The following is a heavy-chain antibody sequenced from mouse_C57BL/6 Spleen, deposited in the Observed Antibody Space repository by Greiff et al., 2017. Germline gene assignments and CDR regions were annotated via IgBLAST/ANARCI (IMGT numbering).Heavy chain of an antibody. CDR1: GYAFTNYL. J-gene: IGHJ2*01. Sequence: QVQLQQSGAELVRPGTSVKVSCKASGYAFTNYLIEWVKQRPGQGLEWIGVINPGSGGTNYNEKFKGKATLTADKSSSTAYMHLSSLTSEDSAVYFCARCPYYGSSPYYFDYWGQGTTLTVSS. CDR2: INPGSGGT. D-gene: IGHD1-1*01. V-gene: IGHV1-54*01. CDR3: ARCPYYGSSPYYFDY.